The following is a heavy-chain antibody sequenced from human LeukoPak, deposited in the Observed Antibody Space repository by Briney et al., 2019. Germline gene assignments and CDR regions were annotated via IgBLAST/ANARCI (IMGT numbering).Heavy chain of an antibody. Sequence: GGSQRLSCAASGFSFSLFGMDWVRRAPGKGLEWVAFIRYDVSSKHYADSVKGRFTISRDNSKNTLYLQMNSLRPEDTALYYCAKDRSEFWSGYYDAFDMWGQGTMVTVSS. V-gene: IGHV3-30*02. D-gene: IGHD3-3*01. J-gene: IGHJ3*02. CDR2: IRYDVSSK. CDR1: GFSFSLFG. CDR3: AKDRSEFWSGYYDAFDM.